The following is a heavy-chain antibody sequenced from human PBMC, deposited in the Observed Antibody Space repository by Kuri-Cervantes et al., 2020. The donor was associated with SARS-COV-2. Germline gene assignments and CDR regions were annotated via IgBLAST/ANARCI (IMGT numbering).Heavy chain of an antibody. D-gene: IGHD3-3*01. CDR2: ISSTSKTI. CDR3: ARVTDDFWSGYYGPYFDY. Sequence: GESLKISCAASGFSFSNYNMHWVRQAPGGGLEWTSYISSTSKTIYYADSLGGRFTISRDNAKNSLYLQMNSLRAEDTAVYYCARVTDDFWSGYYGPYFDYWGQGTLVTVSS. J-gene: IGHJ4*02. V-gene: IGHV3-48*04. CDR1: GFSFSNYN.